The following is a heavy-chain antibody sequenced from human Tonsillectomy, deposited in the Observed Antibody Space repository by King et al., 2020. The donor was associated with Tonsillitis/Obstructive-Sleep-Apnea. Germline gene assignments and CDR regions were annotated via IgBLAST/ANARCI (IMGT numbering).Heavy chain of an antibody. V-gene: IGHV4-39*01. CDR3: ARHGYCTGGACYRGGFDI. D-gene: IGHD2-8*02. CDR1: GGSVSSRRSY. J-gene: IGHJ3*02. CDR2: VYYSGST. Sequence: QLQESGPGLLKPSETLSLTCTVSGGSVSSRRSYWGWIRQPPGKGLEWIGSVYYSGSTYYNPPVEGRVTISVDTSKNQFSLNLRSVTAADTAVYYCARHGYCTGGACYRGGFDIWGQGTLVTVSS.